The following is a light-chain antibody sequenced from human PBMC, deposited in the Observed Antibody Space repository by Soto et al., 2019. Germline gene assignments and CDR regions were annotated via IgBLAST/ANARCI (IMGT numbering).Light chain of an antibody. V-gene: IGKV1-9*01. J-gene: IGKJ1*01. CDR2: AAS. CDR3: QQHYSYPRS. CDR1: QGISNY. Sequence: VEVAQSTSSLSASVGDRVTITCRASQGISNYLAWYQQKPGTVPKLLIYAASTLQSGVPSRFSGSGSGTDFTLTISCLQSEDFATYDCQQHYSYPRSFAQGIK.